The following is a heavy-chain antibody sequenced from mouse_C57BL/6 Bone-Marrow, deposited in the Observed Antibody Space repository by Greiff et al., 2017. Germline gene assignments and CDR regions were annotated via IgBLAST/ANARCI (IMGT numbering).Heavy chain of an antibody. V-gene: IGHV1-55*01. J-gene: IGHJ4*01. D-gene: IGHD1-1*01. Sequence: QVQLQQSGAELVKPGASVKMSCTASGYTFTSYWITWVQQRPGQGLEWIGDIYPGSGSTNYTEQFKSKATLTVDTSSSTAYMQHSSLTSEDSAVNYCARDYGSSYVGLEDYWGQGTSVTVSS. CDR1: GYTFTSYW. CDR3: ARDYGSSYVGLEDY. CDR2: IYPGSGST.